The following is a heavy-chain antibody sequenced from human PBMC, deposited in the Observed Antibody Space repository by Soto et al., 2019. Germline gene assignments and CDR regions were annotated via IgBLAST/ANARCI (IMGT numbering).Heavy chain of an antibody. D-gene: IGHD1-26*01. J-gene: IGHJ3*02. Sequence: SETLSLTCTVSGGSISGYYWSWIRQPPGKGLEWIGCIHSSGSTNYNPSLKSRVTISVDTSKNQFSLKVSSVTAADTDVYYCARDVRRLARRSGKYYIAFDIWGQGTMVTVSS. V-gene: IGHV4-59*01. CDR3: ARDVRRLARRSGKYYIAFDI. CDR2: IHSSGST. CDR1: GGSISGYY.